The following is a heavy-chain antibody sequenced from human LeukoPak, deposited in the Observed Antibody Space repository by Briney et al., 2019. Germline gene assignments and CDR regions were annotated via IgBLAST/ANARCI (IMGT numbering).Heavy chain of an antibody. J-gene: IGHJ3*02. CDR2: IYYSGST. CDR3: ARPGGWNAFDI. CDR1: GGSFSGYY. Sequence: SETLSLTCAVYGGSFSGYYWSWIRQPPGKGLEWIGSIYYSGSTYYNPSLKSRVTISVDTSKNQFSLKLSSVTAADTAVYYCARPGGWNAFDIWGQGTMVTVSS. V-gene: IGHV4-34*01. D-gene: IGHD3-3*01.